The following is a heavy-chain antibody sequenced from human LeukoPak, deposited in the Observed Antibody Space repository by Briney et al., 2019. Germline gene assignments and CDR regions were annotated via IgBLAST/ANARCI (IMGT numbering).Heavy chain of an antibody. D-gene: IGHD3-22*01. CDR3: AKHYDISGYYPY. CDR1: GFTLSSYA. V-gene: IGHV3-23*01. Sequence: GGSLRLSCAASGFTLSSYAMSWVRQAPGKGLEWVSAISGGGGSTHYADSVKGRFTISRDNSKNTLFLQMSSLRADDTAIYYCAKHYDISGYYPYWGQGTLVTVSS. CDR2: ISGGGGST. J-gene: IGHJ4*02.